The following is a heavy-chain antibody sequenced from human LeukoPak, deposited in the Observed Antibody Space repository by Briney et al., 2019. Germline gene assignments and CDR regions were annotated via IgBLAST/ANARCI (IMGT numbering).Heavy chain of an antibody. CDR1: GESLNSYY. CDR2: IFDGKTI. CDR3: ASGAWATRLNS. Sequence: SETLSLTCAVYGESLNSYYWTWTRQSPGKGLEWIGDIFDGKTINYNPSLKSRVTISAATSSQQFSLNLKSVTAADTAVYFCASGAWATRLNSWAQGALVIVSS. J-gene: IGHJ4*02. D-gene: IGHD5-24*01. V-gene: IGHV4-34*12.